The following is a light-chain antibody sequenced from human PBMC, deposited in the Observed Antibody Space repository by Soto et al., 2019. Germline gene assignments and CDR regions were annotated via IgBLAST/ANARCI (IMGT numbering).Light chain of an antibody. J-gene: IGKJ4*01. CDR2: DAS. CDR3: QQSVNLLT. V-gene: IGKV1-33*01. CDR1: QDIDKY. Sequence: DIQMTQSPSSLSASVGDRVTITCQASQDIDKYLNWYQQKPGKAPKLLIYDASNLETGVPSRFSGSGSGTDFTFTISSLQPEDIATYYCQQSVNLLTFGGGTKVDIK.